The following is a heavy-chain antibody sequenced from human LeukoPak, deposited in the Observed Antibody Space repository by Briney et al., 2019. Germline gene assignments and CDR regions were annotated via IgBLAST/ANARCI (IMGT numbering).Heavy chain of an antibody. CDR3: ATGGPGIAAAGPPYFDY. Sequence: GRSLRLSCAASGFTFSSYGMHWVRQAPGKGLEWVAVISYDGSNKYYADSVKGRFTISRDNSKNTLYLQMNSLRAEDTAVYYCATGGPGIAAAGPPYFDYWGQGTLVTVSS. V-gene: IGHV3-30*03. CDR1: GFTFSSYG. J-gene: IGHJ4*02. D-gene: IGHD6-13*01. CDR2: ISYDGSNK.